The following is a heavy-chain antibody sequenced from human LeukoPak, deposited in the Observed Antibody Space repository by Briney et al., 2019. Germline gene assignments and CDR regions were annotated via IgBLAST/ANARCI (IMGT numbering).Heavy chain of an antibody. D-gene: IGHD5-18*01. CDR3: AKVEHSYGYNPDY. CDR1: GFTFSSYA. J-gene: IGHJ4*02. Sequence: GGSLRLSCAAPGFTFSSYAMSWVRQAPGKGLEWVSAISGSGGSTYYADSVKGRFTISRDNSKNTLYLQMNSLRAEDTAVYYCAKVEHSYGYNPDYWGQGTLVTVSS. V-gene: IGHV3-23*01. CDR2: ISGSGGST.